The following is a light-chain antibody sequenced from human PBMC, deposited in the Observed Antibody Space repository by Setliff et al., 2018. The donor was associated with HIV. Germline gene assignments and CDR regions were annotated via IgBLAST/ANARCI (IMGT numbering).Light chain of an antibody. Sequence: QSAMTQPPAASGSPGQSVTISCTGTSSDVGGHEHVSCYQQHPGKAPKLMIYDVNKRPSGVPDRFSASTSGNTASLTVSGLQADDEADYYCNSFAGSVYVFGTGTKVTVL. V-gene: IGLV2-8*01. J-gene: IGLJ1*01. CDR2: DVN. CDR3: NSFAGSVYV. CDR1: SSDVGGHEH.